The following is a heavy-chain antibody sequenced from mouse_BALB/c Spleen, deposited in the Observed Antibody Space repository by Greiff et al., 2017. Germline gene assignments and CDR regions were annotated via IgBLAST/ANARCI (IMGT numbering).Heavy chain of an antibody. D-gene: IGHD1-1*01. CDR3: ARDLLRLAY. CDR1: GYTFTSYW. J-gene: IGHJ3*01. Sequence: VQRVESGAELAKPGASVKMSCKASGYTFTSYWMHWVKQRPGQGLEWIGYINPSTGYTEYNQKFKDKATLTADKSSSTAYMQLSSLTSEDSAVYYCARDLLRLAYWGQGTLVTVSA. CDR2: INPSTGYT. V-gene: IGHV1-7*01.